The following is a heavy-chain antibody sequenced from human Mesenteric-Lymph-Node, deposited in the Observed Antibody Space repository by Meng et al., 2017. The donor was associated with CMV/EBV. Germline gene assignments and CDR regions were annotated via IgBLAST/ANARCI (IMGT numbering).Heavy chain of an antibody. CDR3: ARGISSSSCYYFDN. J-gene: IGHJ4*02. CDR2: ISDDGNNK. V-gene: IGHV3-30-3*01. D-gene: IGHD2-2*01. Sequence: GGSLRLSCAAAGFTFSSYPMHWVRQAPGKGLEWVAVISDDGNNKYYADFVEGRFTISRDNAKNSLYLQMNSLRVEDTAVYYCARGISSSSCYYFDNWGQGTLVTVSS. CDR1: GFTFSSYP.